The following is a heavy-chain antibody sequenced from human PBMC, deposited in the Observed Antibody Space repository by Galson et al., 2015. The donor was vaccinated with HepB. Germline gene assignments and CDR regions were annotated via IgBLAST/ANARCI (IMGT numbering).Heavy chain of an antibody. Sequence: ETLSLTCTVSGGSISPYFWSWVRQPPGKGLEWIAYIHSDVAPNYNPSLRTRVAISLDASKSQFSPKLRSVTAADTAVYYCAIQGPRIFGVVMTNDAFDIWGQGTMVTVSS. V-gene: IGHV4-59*08. CDR2: IHSDVAP. CDR3: AIQGPRIFGVVMTNDAFDI. D-gene: IGHD3-3*01. J-gene: IGHJ3*02. CDR1: GGSISPYF.